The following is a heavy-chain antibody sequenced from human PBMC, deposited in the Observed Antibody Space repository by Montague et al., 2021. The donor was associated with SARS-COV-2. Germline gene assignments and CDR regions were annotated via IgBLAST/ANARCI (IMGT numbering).Heavy chain of an antibody. CDR1: GGSFSGFY. Sequence: SETLSLTCAVYGGSFSGFYWSWIRQPPGKGLEWIGEMNHSGSTNYNPSLKSRVTISVDTSKNQFSLTLTSVTAADTAVYYCARGVTYYDILTGYYKGKYYYGMDVWGQGTTVTVSS. CDR2: MNHSGST. CDR3: ARGVTYYDILTGYYKGKYYYGMDV. D-gene: IGHD3-9*01. J-gene: IGHJ6*02. V-gene: IGHV4-34*01.